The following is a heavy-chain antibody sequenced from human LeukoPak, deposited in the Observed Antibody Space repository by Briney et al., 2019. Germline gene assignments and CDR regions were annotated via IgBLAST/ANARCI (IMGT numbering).Heavy chain of an antibody. Sequence: SETLSLTCTVSGGSISSYYWSWIRQPAGKGLEWIGRIYTSGSTNYNPSLKSRVTMSVDTAKNQFSLKLSSVTAADTAVYYCARSXENFWSGYRSNYYYYYMDVWGKGTTVTVSS. D-gene: IGHD3-3*01. CDR2: IYTSGST. CDR3: ARSXENFWSGYRSNYYYYYMDV. J-gene: IGHJ6*03. CDR1: GGSISSYY. V-gene: IGHV4-4*07.